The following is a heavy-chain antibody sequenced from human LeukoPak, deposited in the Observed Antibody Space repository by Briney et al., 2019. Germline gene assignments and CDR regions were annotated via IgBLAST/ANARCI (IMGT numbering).Heavy chain of an antibody. CDR2: ISSSGSTI. J-gene: IGHJ3*02. D-gene: IGHD3-9*01. Sequence: GGSLRLSCAASGFTFSDYYMSWIRQAPGKGLEWVSYISSSGSTIYYADSEKGRFTISRDNAKNSLYLQMNSLRAEDTAVYYCARDIADIPFDIWGQGTMVTVSS. CDR1: GFTFSDYY. CDR3: ARDIADIPFDI. V-gene: IGHV3-11*01.